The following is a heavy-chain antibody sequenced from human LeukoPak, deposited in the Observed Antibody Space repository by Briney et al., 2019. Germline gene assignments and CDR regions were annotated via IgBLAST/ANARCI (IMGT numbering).Heavy chain of an antibody. V-gene: IGHV7-4-1*02. CDR1: GYTFTSYA. CDR3: ARATLGYCSGGSCYTYDAFDI. D-gene: IGHD2-15*01. CDR2: INTNTGNP. J-gene: IGHJ3*02. Sequence: ASVKVSCKASGYTFTSYAMNWVRQAPGQGLEWMGWINTNTGNPTYAQGFTGRFVFSLDTSVSTAYLQISSLKAEDTAVYYCARATLGYCSGGSCYTYDAFDIWGQGTMVTVSS.